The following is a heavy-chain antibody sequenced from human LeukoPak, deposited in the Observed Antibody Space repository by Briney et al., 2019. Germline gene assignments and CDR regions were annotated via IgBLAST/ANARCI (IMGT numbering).Heavy chain of an antibody. CDR2: IYPGDSDT. D-gene: IGHD3-10*01. J-gene: IGHJ3*02. CDR1: GYSFTSYW. CDR3: ARGVGQFRGVIIGWGKEAFDI. V-gene: IGHV5-51*01. Sequence: GESLKISCKGSGYSFTSYWIGWVRQLPGKGLEWMGIIYPGDSDTRYSPSFQGQVTISADKSISTAYLQWSSLKASDTAMYYCARGVGQFRGVIIGWGKEAFDIWGQGTMVTVSS.